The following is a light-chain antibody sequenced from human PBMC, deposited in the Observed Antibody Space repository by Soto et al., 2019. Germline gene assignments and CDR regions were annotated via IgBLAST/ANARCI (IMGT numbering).Light chain of an antibody. V-gene: IGLV2-8*01. CDR1: SSDVGGYNY. J-gene: IGLJ1*01. Sequence: QPSLTQPPSASASPGQTVTISCTGTSSDVGGYNYVSWYQQHPGKAPKLMIYEVSKRPSGVPDRFSGSKSGNTASLTVSGLQAEDEADYYCISYAGSNLLYGFGSGTKVTVL. CDR2: EVS. CDR3: ISYAGSNLLYG.